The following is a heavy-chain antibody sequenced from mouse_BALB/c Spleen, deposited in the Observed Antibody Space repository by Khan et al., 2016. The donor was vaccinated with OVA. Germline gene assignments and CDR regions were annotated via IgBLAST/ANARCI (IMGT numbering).Heavy chain of an antibody. CDR2: INPSNGYT. J-gene: IGHJ3*01. D-gene: IGHD2-14*01. CDR1: GYTFTSYT. CDR3: VRDGAYHRNDGWFAY. V-gene: IGHV1-4*01. Sequence: VQLQQSGAELARPGASVKMSCKASGYTFTSYTIHWIKERPGQGLEWIGYINPSNGYTNYNQKFKDKATLTTEKSSTTAYLQRSSLTSDDSAVYNGVRDGAYHRNDGWFAYWGPGTLVTVSA.